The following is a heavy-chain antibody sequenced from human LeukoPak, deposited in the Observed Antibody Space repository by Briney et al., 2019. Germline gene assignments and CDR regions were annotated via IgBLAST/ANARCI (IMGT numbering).Heavy chain of an antibody. CDR2: ISYDGSNK. J-gene: IGHJ6*03. CDR1: GGTFSSYA. V-gene: IGHV3-30-3*01. Sequence: SCKASGGTFSSYAISWVRQAPGKGLEWVAIISYDGSNKNYADSVKGRFTISRDNSKNTLYLHMNSLRAEDTAVYYCARDPPGRYYYYYMDVWGKGTTVTVSS. CDR3: ARDPPGRYYYYYMDV. D-gene: IGHD1-14*01.